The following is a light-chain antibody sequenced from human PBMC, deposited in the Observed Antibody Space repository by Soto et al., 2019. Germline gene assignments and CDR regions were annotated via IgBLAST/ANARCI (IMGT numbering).Light chain of an antibody. J-gene: IGLJ1*01. V-gene: IGLV7-46*01. CDR1: TGAVTNGHY. CDR2: DTT. Sequence: QSLSTHEPSLTLSPGGTVSLACGSSTGAVTNGHYPYWFQQKPGQAPRTLIYDTTNRHSWTPARFSGSLLGGKAALTLSGAQPEDEAEYYCLLSYNGHSVFGTGPKVTVL. CDR3: LLSYNGHSV.